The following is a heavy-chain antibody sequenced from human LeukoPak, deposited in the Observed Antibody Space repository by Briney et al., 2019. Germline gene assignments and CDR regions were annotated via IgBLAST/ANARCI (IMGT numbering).Heavy chain of an antibody. Sequence: SGPALVKPTQTFTLTCTFSGFSLSTSGMCVSWIRQPPGKALEWLARIDWDDDKYYSTSLKTRLTISKDTSKNQVVLTMTNMDPVDTATYYCARIRSSSSWFDYWGQGTLVTVSS. J-gene: IGHJ4*02. CDR1: GFSLSTSGMC. V-gene: IGHV2-70*11. D-gene: IGHD6-13*01. CDR3: ARIRSSSSWFDY. CDR2: IDWDDDK.